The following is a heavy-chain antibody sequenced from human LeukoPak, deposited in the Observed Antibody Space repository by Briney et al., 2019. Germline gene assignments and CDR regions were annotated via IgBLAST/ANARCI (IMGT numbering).Heavy chain of an antibody. V-gene: IGHV4-4*09. Sequence: SQTPSLTCTVSGGAISRYYWSWIRQPPGKGLEWIGDIYISGGTHYNPSLKSRVTISVDTAQNQFSLKLSSVTAADTAPYFCARGGIAARPSACDIWRQETMVSVFS. J-gene: IGHJ3*02. CDR2: IYISGGT. CDR1: GGAISRYY. CDR3: ARGGIAARPSACDI. D-gene: IGHD6-6*01.